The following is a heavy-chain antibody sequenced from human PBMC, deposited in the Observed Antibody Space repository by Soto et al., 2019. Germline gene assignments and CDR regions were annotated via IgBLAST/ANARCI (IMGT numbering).Heavy chain of an antibody. CDR2: INSDGSST. Sequence: EVQLVESGGGLVQPGGSLRLSCAVSGFTFSNYWMHWVRQAPGKGLVWVSRINSDGSSTSYADFVKGRFTISRDNAKNSLYLQMNRLRAEDTAVYYCARFRVDGDYVPWGQGTLVNVSS. CDR3: ARFRVDGDYVP. D-gene: IGHD4-17*01. V-gene: IGHV3-74*01. J-gene: IGHJ5*02. CDR1: GFTFSNYW.